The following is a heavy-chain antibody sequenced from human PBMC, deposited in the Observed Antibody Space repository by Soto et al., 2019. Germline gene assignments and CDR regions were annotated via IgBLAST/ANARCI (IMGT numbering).Heavy chain of an antibody. Sequence: QVQLQQWGAGLLKPSETLSLTCAVYGGSFSGYYWSWIRQPPGKGLEWIGEINRSGSTNYNPSLKSRVTISVDTSKNQFSLKLSSVTAADTAVYYCASKVWFGELLSMGWFDPWGQGTLVTVSS. CDR3: ASKVWFGELLSMGWFDP. V-gene: IGHV4-34*01. D-gene: IGHD3-10*01. CDR2: INRSGST. CDR1: GGSFSGYY. J-gene: IGHJ5*02.